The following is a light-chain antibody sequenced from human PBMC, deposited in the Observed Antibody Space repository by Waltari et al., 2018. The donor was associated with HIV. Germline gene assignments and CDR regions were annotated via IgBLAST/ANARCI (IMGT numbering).Light chain of an antibody. CDR1: SSAVGGYKY. J-gene: IGLJ2*01. CDR2: EVS. V-gene: IGLV2-8*01. Sequence: QSALTQPPSASGSPGQSVTISCTGTSSAVGGYKYVSWYQQHPGKAPKLMIYEVSNRPSGVPDRFSGSKSGNTASLTVSGLQAEDEADYYCSSYAGSNVVFGGGTKLTVL. CDR3: SSYAGSNVV.